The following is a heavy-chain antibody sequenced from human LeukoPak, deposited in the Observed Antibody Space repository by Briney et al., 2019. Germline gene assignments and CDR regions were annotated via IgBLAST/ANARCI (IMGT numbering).Heavy chain of an antibody. CDR2: INHSGST. V-gene: IGHV4-34*01. CDR3: ARHRYDYVWGSQPPTGWWFDP. D-gene: IGHD3-16*01. Sequence: SETLSLTCAVYGGSFSGYYWSWIRQPPGKGLEWIGEINHSGSTNYNPSLKSRVTISVDTSKNQFSLKLSSVTAADTAVYYCARHRYDYVWGSQPPTGWWFDPWGQGTLVTVSS. J-gene: IGHJ5*02. CDR1: GGSFSGYY.